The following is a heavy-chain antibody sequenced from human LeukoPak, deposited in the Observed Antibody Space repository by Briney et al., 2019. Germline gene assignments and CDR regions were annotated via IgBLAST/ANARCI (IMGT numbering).Heavy chain of an antibody. CDR2: IKSKTDGGTT. V-gene: IGHV3-15*07. J-gene: IGHJ4*02. D-gene: IGHD3-10*01. CDR1: GFTFSNAW. Sequence: PGGSLRLSCAASGFTFSNAWMNWVRQAPGKGLEWVGRIKSKTDGGTTDYAAPVKGRFTISRDDSKNTLYLQMNSLKTEDTAVYYCTTGRPRITMVANDYWGQGTLVTVSS. CDR3: TTGRPRITMVANDY.